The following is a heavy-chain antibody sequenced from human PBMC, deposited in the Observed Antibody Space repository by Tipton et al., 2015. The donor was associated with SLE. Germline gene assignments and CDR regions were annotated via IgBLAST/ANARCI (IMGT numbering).Heavy chain of an antibody. CDR3: ARGGGGYYDY. J-gene: IGHJ4*03. Sequence: TLSLTYTVSGGSISGYYWSWVRQPAGKGLEWIGRIFTNASTIYKPSLKSRVTLSSDTSKNQFSLRVRSVTAADTAVYYCARGGGGYYDYWGQGTLVTVSS. D-gene: IGHD4-23*01. V-gene: IGHV4-4*07. CDR2: IFTNAST. CDR1: GGSISGYY.